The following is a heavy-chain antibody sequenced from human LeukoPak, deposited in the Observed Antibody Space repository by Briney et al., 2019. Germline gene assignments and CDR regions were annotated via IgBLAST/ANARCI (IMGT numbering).Heavy chain of an antibody. CDR2: ISVYKTNA. CDR3: ARDEGKWFGESYYYYYGMDV. CDR1: GYAFDSHG. V-gene: IGHV1-18*04. J-gene: IGHJ6*02. Sequence: EASVKVSCKASGYAFDSHGISWVRQAPGQGLEWMGWISVYKTNATYAEKFQDRVTMTTDTSTSTAYMELRRLTSDDTAVYYCARDEGKWFGESYYYYYGMDVWGQGTTVSVSS. D-gene: IGHD3-10*01.